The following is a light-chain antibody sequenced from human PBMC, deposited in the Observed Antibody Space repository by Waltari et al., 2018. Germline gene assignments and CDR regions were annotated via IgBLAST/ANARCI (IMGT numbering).Light chain of an antibody. V-gene: IGKV4-1*01. J-gene: IGKJ4*01. CDR1: QSVLYSSNNKTY. CDR3: HQYYNTPFT. Sequence: DIVMTQSPDSLAVSLGERATINCKSSQSVLYSSNNKTYLAWYQQKPGQTRKLLIYWASTRISGVPDRFSGSGSGTYITLTISSLQAEDVAIYYCHQYYNTPFTFGGGTKVEIK. CDR2: WAS.